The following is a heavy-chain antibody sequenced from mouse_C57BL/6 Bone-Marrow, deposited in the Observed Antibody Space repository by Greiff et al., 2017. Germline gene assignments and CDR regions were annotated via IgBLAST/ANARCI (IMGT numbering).Heavy chain of an antibody. CDR2: IYPGSGST. CDR1: GYTFTSYW. Sequence: QVQPQQPGAELVKPGASVTMSCKASGYTFTSYWITWVKQRPGQGLEWIGYIYPGSGSTNYNEKFKSKATLAVDTSSSTACMQLSSLASEDSAVYYCARWWFAYWGQGTLVTVSA. J-gene: IGHJ3*01. CDR3: ARWWFAY. V-gene: IGHV1-55*01.